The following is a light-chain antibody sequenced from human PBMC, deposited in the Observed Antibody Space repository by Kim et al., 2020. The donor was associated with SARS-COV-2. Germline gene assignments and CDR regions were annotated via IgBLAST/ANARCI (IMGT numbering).Light chain of an antibody. V-gene: IGKV3-20*01. J-gene: IGKJ4*01. CDR3: QQYSRSPLT. Sequence: SPGARATRSCRASQSVSSIYLAWYQQKSGRAPRLLIYGASNRVTGTPDRFSGSGSGTDFTLTISRLEPEDFAVYYCQQYSRSPLTFGGGTKVDIK. CDR1: QSVSSIY. CDR2: GAS.